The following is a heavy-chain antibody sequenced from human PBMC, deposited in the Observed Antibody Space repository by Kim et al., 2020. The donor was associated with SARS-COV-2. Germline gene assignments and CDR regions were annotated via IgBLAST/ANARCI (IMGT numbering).Heavy chain of an antibody. D-gene: IGHD3-10*01. CDR3: AKALYYYGSGTLDNYYGLDV. V-gene: IGHV3-11*06. J-gene: IGHJ6*02. Sequence: GGSLRLSCAASGFTFSDYYMSWIRQAPGKGLEWVSDISSSASYRKYVDTVKGRFTISRDNAKNTMYLLMHSLRAEDTAVYYCAKALYYYGSGTLDNYYGLDVWGQGTTVTVSS. CDR2: ISSSASYR. CDR1: GFTFSDYY.